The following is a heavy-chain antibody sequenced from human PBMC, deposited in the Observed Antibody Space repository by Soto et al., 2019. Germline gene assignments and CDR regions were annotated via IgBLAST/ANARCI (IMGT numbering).Heavy chain of an antibody. J-gene: IGHJ6*01. Sequence: PGGSLRLSCTASGFTSGDYAMSWFRQAPGKGLEWVGFIRSKAYGGTTEYAASVKGRFTIPRDDSKSIAYLQMNSLKTEDTAVYYCTRARYNWNYGPQNYYGMDVWGQGTTVTVSS. CDR2: IRSKAYGGTT. CDR1: GFTSGDYA. D-gene: IGHD1-7*01. V-gene: IGHV3-49*03. CDR3: TRARYNWNYGPQNYYGMDV.